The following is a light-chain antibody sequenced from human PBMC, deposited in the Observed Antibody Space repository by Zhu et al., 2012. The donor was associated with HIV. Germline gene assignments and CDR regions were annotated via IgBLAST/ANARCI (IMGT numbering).Light chain of an antibody. V-gene: IGKV3-11*01. CDR3: QQRSTWPLT. Sequence: EIVLTQSPATLSFSPGERATLSCGASQTVNNFLSWYQQKPGQAPRLLIFDAFNRATGIPARFSGTGSGAEFTLTISSLEPEDFAVYYCQQRSTWPLTFGQGTRLEIK. J-gene: IGKJ5*01. CDR1: QTVNNF. CDR2: DAF.